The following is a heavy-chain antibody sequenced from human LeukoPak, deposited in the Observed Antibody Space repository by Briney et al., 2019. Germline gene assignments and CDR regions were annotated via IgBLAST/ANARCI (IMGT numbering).Heavy chain of an antibody. CDR2: ITSTSSNT. D-gene: IGHD5-18*01. Sequence: GGSLRLSCAASGFIFSDSYMAWIRQAPGKGPEWVSYITSTSSNTMYPDSVRGRFTISRDNAKNSLHLQMNSLRVEDTAVYYCARLHGYSYGLADSWGQGTLVTVSS. J-gene: IGHJ4*02. CDR3: ARLHGYSYGLADS. V-gene: IGHV3-11*06. CDR1: GFIFSDSY.